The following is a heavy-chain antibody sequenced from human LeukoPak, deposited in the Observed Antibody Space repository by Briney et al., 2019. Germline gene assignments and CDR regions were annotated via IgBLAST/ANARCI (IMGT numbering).Heavy chain of an antibody. V-gene: IGHV4-39*07. Sequence: SETLSLTCTVSGGSISSSSYYWGWIRQPPGKGLEWIGSIYYSGSTYYNPSLKSRVAISVDTSKNQFSLKLSSVTAADTAVYYCARSPVALRYFDWLPSYCGGDCYGTHDYWGQGTLVTVSS. CDR2: IYYSGST. CDR3: ARSPVALRYFDWLPSYCGGDCYGTHDY. CDR1: GGSISSSSYY. D-gene: IGHD2-21*02. J-gene: IGHJ4*02.